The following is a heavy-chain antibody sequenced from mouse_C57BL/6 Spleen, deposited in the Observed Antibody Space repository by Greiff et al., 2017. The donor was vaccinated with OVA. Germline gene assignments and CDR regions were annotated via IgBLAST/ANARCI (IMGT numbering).Heavy chain of an antibody. J-gene: IGHJ1*03. D-gene: IGHD1-1*01. CDR2: IRLKSDNYAT. CDR3: TADYGSSDWYFDV. CDR1: GFTFSNYW. Sequence: DVTLQESGGGLVQPGGSMKLSCVASGFTFSNYWMNWVRQSPETGLEWVAQIRLKSDNYATHYAESVKGRFTISRDDSKSSVYLRMNNLRAEDTGIYYCTADYGSSDWYFDVWGTGTTGTVSS. V-gene: IGHV6-3*01.